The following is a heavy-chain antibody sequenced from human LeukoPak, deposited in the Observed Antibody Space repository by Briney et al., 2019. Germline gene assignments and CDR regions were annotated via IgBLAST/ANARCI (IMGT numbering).Heavy chain of an antibody. CDR2: IKSKTDGGTT. Sequence: GGSLRLSCAASGFTVNNAWMNWVRQAPGKGLEWVGRIKSKTDGGTTGYPAPVKGRFSISRDDSKNTLYLQMNSLKTEDTAVYYCTTGPGGPDCSSTSCYDYGMDVWGQGTTVTVSS. D-gene: IGHD2-2*01. CDR3: TTGPGGPDCSSTSCYDYGMDV. J-gene: IGHJ6*02. CDR1: GFTVNNAW. V-gene: IGHV3-15*07.